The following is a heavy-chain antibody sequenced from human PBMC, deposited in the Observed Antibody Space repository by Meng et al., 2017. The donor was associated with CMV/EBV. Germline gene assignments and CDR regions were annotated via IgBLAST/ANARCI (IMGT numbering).Heavy chain of an antibody. Sequence: QVQLQQWGAGLLKPLETLSLTCAVYGGSFSGYYWSWIRQPPGKGLEWIGEINHSGSTNYNPSLKSRVTISVDTSKNQFSLKLSSVTAADTAVYYCARGSRRLPRFNWFDPWGQGTLVTVSS. V-gene: IGHV4-34*01. CDR1: GGSFSGYY. J-gene: IGHJ5*02. CDR3: ARGSRRLPRFNWFDP. D-gene: IGHD3-3*01. CDR2: INHSGST.